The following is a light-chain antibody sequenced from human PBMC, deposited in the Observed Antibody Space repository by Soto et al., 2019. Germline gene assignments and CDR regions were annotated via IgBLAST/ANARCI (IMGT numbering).Light chain of an antibody. CDR1: QSVTSNY. Sequence: EVVLTQSPGTVSLSPWERATLSCRPSQSVTSNYLAWFQQKPGQAPRLLMYGASSRATGIPDRFSGSGSGTDFTLTITRLEPEDFAVYYCQQYASSRTFGQGTKVDIK. CDR2: GAS. CDR3: QQYASSRT. J-gene: IGKJ1*01. V-gene: IGKV3-20*01.